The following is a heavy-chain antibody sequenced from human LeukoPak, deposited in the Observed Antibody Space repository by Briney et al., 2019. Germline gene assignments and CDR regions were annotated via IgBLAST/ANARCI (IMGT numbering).Heavy chain of an antibody. CDR1: GFSLSTTGMR. Sequence: SGPTLVKPTQTLILTCTFSGFSLSTTGMRVSWIRQPPGKALEWLARIDWDDDKFYSTSLRTRLTISKDTSKNQVVLTMTDMDPVDTATYYCARLQGAYCSGGCSNWFDPWGQGTLVTVSS. J-gene: IGHJ5*02. D-gene: IGHD2-21*02. CDR3: ARLQGAYCSGGCSNWFDP. V-gene: IGHV2-70*04. CDR2: IDWDDDK.